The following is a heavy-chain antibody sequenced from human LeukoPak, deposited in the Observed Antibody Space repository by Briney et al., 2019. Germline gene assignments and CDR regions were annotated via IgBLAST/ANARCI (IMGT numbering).Heavy chain of an antibody. Sequence: SEPLSLTCALSGYSISSADFWAWIRYPPGIGLQWIGSFFPAVRGYDNRRTTYYNPSLNSRVTISVDMSKNQFSLNLNLVTASDTAVYYCVTRRRTLPNHYYYYMDVWGKGTTVTVSS. CDR3: VTRRRTLPNHYYYYMDV. CDR1: GYSISSADF. D-gene: IGHD1-14*01. CDR2: FFPAVRGYDNRRTT. J-gene: IGHJ6*03. V-gene: IGHV4-38-2*01.